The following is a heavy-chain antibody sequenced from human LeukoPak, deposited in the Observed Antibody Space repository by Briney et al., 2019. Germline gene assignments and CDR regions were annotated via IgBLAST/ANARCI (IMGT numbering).Heavy chain of an antibody. CDR1: GTSISSSY. V-gene: IGHV4-59*01. CDR2: ISKSGST. D-gene: IGHD2-8*01. J-gene: IGHJ5*02. CDR3: ARDSMFATNWYDP. Sequence: SESLSLTCTVSGTSISSSYWNWIRQPPGKGLEWIGYISKSGSTLYNPSLKRRLSISIDMAKNIFSLKLSSVTAADTAGYYCARDSMFATNWYDPWGQGTLVTVSS.